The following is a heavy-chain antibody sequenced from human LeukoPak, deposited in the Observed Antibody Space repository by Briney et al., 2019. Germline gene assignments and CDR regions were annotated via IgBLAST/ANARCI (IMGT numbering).Heavy chain of an antibody. CDR3: AQFCGGDCYPPHDAFDI. CDR2: TIPIFGTA. D-gene: IGHD2-21*02. CDR1: GGTFSSYA. Sequence: SVKVSCKASGGTFSSYAISWVRQAPGQGLEWMGRTIPIFGTANYAQKFQGRVTITTDESTSTAYMELSSLRSEDTAVYYCAQFCGGDCYPPHDAFDIWGQGTMDTVPS. J-gene: IGHJ3*02. V-gene: IGHV1-69*05.